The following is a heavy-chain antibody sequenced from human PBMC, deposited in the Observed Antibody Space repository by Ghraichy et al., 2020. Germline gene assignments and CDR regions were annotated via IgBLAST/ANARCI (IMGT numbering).Heavy chain of an antibody. V-gene: IGHV4-59*01. Sequence: SETLSLTCTVSGGSISSYYWSWIRQPPGKGLEWIGYIYYSGSTNYNPSLKSRVTISVDTSKNQFSLKLSSVTAADTAVYYCARRNTYYYDSSGYYFAQNWFDPWGQGTLVTVSS. J-gene: IGHJ5*02. CDR3: ARRNTYYYDSSGYYFAQNWFDP. CDR2: IYYSGST. D-gene: IGHD3-22*01. CDR1: GGSISSYY.